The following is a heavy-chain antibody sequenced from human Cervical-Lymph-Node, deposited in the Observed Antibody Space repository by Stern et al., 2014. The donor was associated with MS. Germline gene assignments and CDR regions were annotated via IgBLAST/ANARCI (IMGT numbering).Heavy chain of an antibody. CDR3: ARLPGAVGSFYFDS. CDR1: GASINSGSYY. D-gene: IGHD6-19*01. V-gene: IGHV4-61*02. CDR2: IYTSGST. Sequence: QVQLQESGPGLVRPSQTLSLTCPVSGASINSGSYYWGWVRQPAGKGLEWIGRIYTSGSTDYSPSLISRVTISVDTSKNQFSLHLSSVTAADTAVYYCARLPGAVGSFYFDSWGQGSLVTVSS. J-gene: IGHJ4*01.